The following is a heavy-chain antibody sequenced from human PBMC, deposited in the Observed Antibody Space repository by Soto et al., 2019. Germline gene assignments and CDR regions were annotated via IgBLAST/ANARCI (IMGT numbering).Heavy chain of an antibody. J-gene: IGHJ4*02. CDR1: GGSFSGYY. Sequence: SETLSLTCAVYGGSFSGYYCSWIRQPPGKGLEWIGEINHSGSTNYNPSLKSRVTISVDTSKNQFSLKLSSVTAADTAVYYCARAYCSNAVCYYYFDLWGQGTLVTVSS. CDR3: ARAYCSNAVCYYYFDL. D-gene: IGHD2-8*01. CDR2: INHSGST. V-gene: IGHV4-34*01.